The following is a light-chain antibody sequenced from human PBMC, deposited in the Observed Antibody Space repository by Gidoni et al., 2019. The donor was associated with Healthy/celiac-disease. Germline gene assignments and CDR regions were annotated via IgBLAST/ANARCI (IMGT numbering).Light chain of an antibody. CDR1: QSVSSY. CDR2: DAS. J-gene: IGKJ4*01. V-gene: IGKV3-11*01. Sequence: EIVLTQSPATLSLSPGERATLSCRASQSVSSYLAWYQQKPGQAPRLLIYDASNRATGTPARFSGRGSGTDFTLTISSLEPEDVAVYYCQQRSNWPLTFGGGTKVEIK. CDR3: QQRSNWPLT.